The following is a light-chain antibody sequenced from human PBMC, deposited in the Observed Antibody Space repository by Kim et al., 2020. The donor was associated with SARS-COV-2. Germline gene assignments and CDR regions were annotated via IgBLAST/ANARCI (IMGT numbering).Light chain of an antibody. J-gene: IGLJ1*01. V-gene: IGLV1-47*01. CDR2: KTF. CDR3: AAWDDTTNSYV. Sequence: GQRANISCSGGRPNIGRDYVYWYQQLPGTTPKLLIYKTFQRPSGVPDRFSGSKSGTSASLTISGLRSEDEADYYCAAWDDTTNSYVFGPGTKVTVL. CDR1: RPNIGRDY.